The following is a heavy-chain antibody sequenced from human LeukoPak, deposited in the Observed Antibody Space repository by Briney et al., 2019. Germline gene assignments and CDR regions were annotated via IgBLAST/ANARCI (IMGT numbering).Heavy chain of an antibody. V-gene: IGHV3-33*01. CDR3: AREGTQRYFDY. CDR2: IWYDGSNK. J-gene: IGHJ4*02. CDR1: GFTFSSYG. Sequence: SGGSLRLSCAASGFTFSSYGMHWVRQAPGKGLEWVAVIWYDGSNKYYADSVKGRFTISRDNSKNTLYLQMNSLRAEDTAVYYCAREGTQRYFDYWGQGTLVTVSS. D-gene: IGHD1-1*01.